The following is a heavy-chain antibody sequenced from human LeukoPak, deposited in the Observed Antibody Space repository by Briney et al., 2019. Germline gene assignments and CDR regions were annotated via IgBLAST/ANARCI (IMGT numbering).Heavy chain of an antibody. J-gene: IGHJ4*02. CDR2: IYHIGST. Sequence: SETLSLTCAVSGYSISSGYYWGWIRQPPGKGLEWFGSIYHIGSTSYNPSLRSRVTISLDTSKNQFSLKLTSVTAPARSVYTFASGGANGIQPVDYWGQGTLVTVSS. CDR3: ASGGANGIQPVDY. D-gene: IGHD5-18*01. V-gene: IGHV4-38-2*01. CDR1: GYSISSGYY.